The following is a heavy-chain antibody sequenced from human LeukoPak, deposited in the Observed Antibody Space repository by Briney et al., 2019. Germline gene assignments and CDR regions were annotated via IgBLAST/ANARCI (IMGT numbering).Heavy chain of an antibody. Sequence: GGSLRLSCAASGFTFSSYGMHWVRQAPGKGLGWVAVISYDGSNKYYADSVKGRFTISRDNSKTTLYMQMNSLRAEDTALYYCAEDGKAYQLPNDYYYGMDVWGQGPTVTVSS. CDR3: AEDGKAYQLPNDYYYGMDV. J-gene: IGHJ6*02. V-gene: IGHV3-30*18. D-gene: IGHD2-2*01. CDR1: GFTFSSYG. CDR2: ISYDGSNK.